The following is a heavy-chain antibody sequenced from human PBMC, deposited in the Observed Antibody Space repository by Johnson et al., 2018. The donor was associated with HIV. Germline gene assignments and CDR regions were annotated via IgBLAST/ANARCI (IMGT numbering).Heavy chain of an antibody. V-gene: IGHV3-11*04. CDR2: ISASGSNI. Sequence: QVQLVESGGGLVQPDRSLRLSCASSGFTFSDYYMSWIRQAPGKGLDWVSYISASGSNIYYVDSVKGRFTISRDNSKYTVYLQMNSLRVEDTAVYYCARAPPGGAFDIWGQGTMVTVSS. CDR3: ARAPPGGAFDI. CDR1: GFTFSDYY. J-gene: IGHJ3*02. D-gene: IGHD6-25*01.